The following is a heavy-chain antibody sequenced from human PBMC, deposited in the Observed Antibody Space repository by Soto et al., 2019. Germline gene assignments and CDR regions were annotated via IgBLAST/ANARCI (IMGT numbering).Heavy chain of an antibody. Sequence: QVQLQESGPGLVKPSETLSLTCTVSVGSISSYYWSWIRQPPGKGLEWIGYIYYSGSTNHNPSLMIRVTISVGTPTSPFSLTLRSVPAADTDVYYFARFNWNFALWGRGTLVTVSS. CDR2: IYYSGST. CDR3: ARFNWNFAL. J-gene: IGHJ2*01. CDR1: VGSISSYY. V-gene: IGHV4-59*08.